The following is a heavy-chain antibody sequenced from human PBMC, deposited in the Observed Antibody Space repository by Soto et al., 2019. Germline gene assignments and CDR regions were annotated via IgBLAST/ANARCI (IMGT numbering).Heavy chain of an antibody. V-gene: IGHV1-3*01. CDR2: INAGNGNT. CDR1: GYTFTTYA. CDR3: ARGSTYSSSWYVY. J-gene: IGHJ4*02. D-gene: IGHD6-13*01. Sequence: GASLKVCCKASGYTFTTYAMHWVRQAPGQRLEWMGWINAGNGNTKYSQKFQGRVTITRDTSASTAYMELSSLRSEDTAVYYCARGSTYSSSWYVYWGQGTLVTVSS.